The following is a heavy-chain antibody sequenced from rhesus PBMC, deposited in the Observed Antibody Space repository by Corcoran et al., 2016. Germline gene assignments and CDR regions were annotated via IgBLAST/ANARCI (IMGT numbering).Heavy chain of an antibody. Sequence: QVQLQESGPAVVKPSETLSLTCAVSGGSISSSNWWSWIRQSPGKGLEWIGGIYGSGGSPEYNPSLKCRVTVSIDTSKNQFSLTLSSVTAADTAVYYCATRRSGTPFDYWGQGVLVTVSS. CDR2: IYGSGGSP. CDR3: ATRRSGTPFDY. J-gene: IGHJ4*01. CDR1: GGSISSSNW. D-gene: IGHD2-27*01. V-gene: IGHV4-93*02.